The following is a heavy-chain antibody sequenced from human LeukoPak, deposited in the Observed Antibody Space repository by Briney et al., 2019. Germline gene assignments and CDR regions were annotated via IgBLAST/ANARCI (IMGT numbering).Heavy chain of an antibody. V-gene: IGHV3-21*01. D-gene: IGHD6-6*01. J-gene: IGHJ4*02. CDR3: ARPTSTYSSSLPFDY. Sequence: GGSLRLSCAASGFTFSSYSMTWVRQAPGKGLEWFSSISSSSSYIYYADSVKGRFTISRDNAKNSLYLQMNSLRAEDTAVYYCARPTSTYSSSLPFDYWGQGTLVTVSS. CDR1: GFTFSSYS. CDR2: ISSSSSYI.